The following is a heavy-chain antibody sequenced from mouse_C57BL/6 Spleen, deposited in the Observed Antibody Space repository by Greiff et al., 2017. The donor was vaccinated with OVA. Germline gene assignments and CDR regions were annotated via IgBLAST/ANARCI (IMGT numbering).Heavy chain of an antibody. J-gene: IGHJ4*01. Sequence: DVMLVESGGGLVKPGGSLKLSCAASGFTFSDYGMHWVRQAPEKGLEWVAYISSGSSTIYYADTVKGRFTISRDNAKNTLFLQMTSLRSEDTAMYYCARPLYYYGSSWGAMDYWGQGTSVTVSS. CDR1: GFTFSDYG. D-gene: IGHD1-1*01. V-gene: IGHV5-17*01. CDR3: ARPLYYYGSSWGAMDY. CDR2: ISSGSSTI.